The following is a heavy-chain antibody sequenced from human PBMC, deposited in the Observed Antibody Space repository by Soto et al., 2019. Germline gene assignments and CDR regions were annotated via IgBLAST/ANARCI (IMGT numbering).Heavy chain of an antibody. CDR2: INHSGST. J-gene: IGHJ5*02. Sequence: LSLTCAVYGGSFSGYYWSWIRQPPGKGLEWIGEINHSGSTNYNPSLKSRVTISVDTSKNQFSLKLSSVTAADTAVYYCARVRRSGYCSSTSCYRSSGWFDPWGQGTLVTVSS. V-gene: IGHV4-34*01. CDR3: ARVRRSGYCSSTSCYRSSGWFDP. D-gene: IGHD2-2*02. CDR1: GGSFSGYY.